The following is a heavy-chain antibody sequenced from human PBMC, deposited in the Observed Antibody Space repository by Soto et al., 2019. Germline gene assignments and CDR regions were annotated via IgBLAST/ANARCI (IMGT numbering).Heavy chain of an antibody. CDR1: GFTFSSYW. CDR2: TNEDGSTI. V-gene: IGHV3-74*01. CDR3: KRDSGGGGGY. D-gene: IGHD3-16*01. J-gene: IGHJ4*02. Sequence: EVQLVESGGGLVQPGGSLRLSCAASGFTFSSYWMHWVRQAPGKGLVWVSRTNEDGSTINYADSVKGRFTISRDNAKNRLDREMNRRRAEDTAVYYCKRDSGGGGGYWGQGTLVTVSS.